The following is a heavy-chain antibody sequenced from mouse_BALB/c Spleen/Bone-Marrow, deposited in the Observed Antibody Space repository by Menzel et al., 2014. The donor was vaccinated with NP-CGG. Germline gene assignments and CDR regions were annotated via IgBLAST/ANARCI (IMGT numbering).Heavy chain of an antibody. D-gene: IGHD2-4*01. CDR2: INPSSGYT. V-gene: IGHV1-4*01. CDR1: GYTFTSYT. CDR3: ARFFYDYDGPWFAY. J-gene: IGHJ3*01. Sequence: QVQLKQSGAELARPGASVKMSCKASGYTFTSYTMHWVKQRPGQGLEWIGYINPSSGYTNYNQKFKDKATLTADKSSSTAYMQLSSLTSEDSAVYYYARFFYDYDGPWFAYWGQGTLVTVSA.